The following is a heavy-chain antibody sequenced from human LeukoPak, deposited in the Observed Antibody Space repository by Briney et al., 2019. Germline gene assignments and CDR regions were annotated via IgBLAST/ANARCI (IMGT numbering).Heavy chain of an antibody. V-gene: IGHV1-2*02. J-gene: IGHJ4*02. CDR1: GYTFTGYY. D-gene: IGHD4-17*01. CDR3: ARDNGDPYYFDY. CDR2: INPNSGGT. Sequence: ASVKVSCKASGYTFTGYYLHWVRQAPGQGLEWMGWINPNSGGTNYAQKFQGRVTMTRDTSISTAYMELSRLRSEDTAVYYCARDNGDPYYFDYWGQGTLVTVSS.